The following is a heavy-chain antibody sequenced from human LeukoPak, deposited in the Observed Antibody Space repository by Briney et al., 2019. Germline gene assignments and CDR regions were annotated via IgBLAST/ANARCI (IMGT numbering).Heavy chain of an antibody. CDR1: GFSFSSYN. J-gene: IGHJ3*02. D-gene: IGHD3-22*01. Sequence: GGSLRLSCAASGFSFSSYNMNWVRQTPGKGLEWVSSITSSSTYTFYADSVKGRFTISRDNARNSLYPQMNSLRAEDTAVYYCARDHHRRLYDSQARDTFDIWGQGTMVTVSS. CDR2: ITSSSTYT. CDR3: ARDHHRRLYDSQARDTFDI. V-gene: IGHV3-21*01.